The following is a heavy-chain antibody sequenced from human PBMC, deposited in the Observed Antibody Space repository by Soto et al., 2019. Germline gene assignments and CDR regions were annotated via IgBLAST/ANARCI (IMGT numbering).Heavy chain of an antibody. V-gene: IGHV4-31*03. D-gene: IGHD4-17*01. CDR2: IYYSGST. CDR3: ARAMSTVVTQNLFDP. J-gene: IGHJ5*02. Sequence: SETLRVPCTFSGVSLSSGGYLLLWIRPHPGKGLEWIGYIYYSGSTYYNPSLKSRVTISVDTSKNQFSLKLSSVTAADTALFYCARAMSTVVTQNLFDPWGQGTLVTVSS. CDR1: GVSLSSGGYL.